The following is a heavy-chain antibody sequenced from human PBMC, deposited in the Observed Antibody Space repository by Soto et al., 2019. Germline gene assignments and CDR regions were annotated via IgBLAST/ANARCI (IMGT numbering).Heavy chain of an antibody. D-gene: IGHD3-10*01. CDR2: IYYSGST. V-gene: IGHV4-31*03. CDR1: GGSISSGGYY. Sequence: PSETLSLTCTVSGGSISSGGYYWSWIRQHPGKGLEWIGYIYYSGSTYYNPSLKSRVTISVDTSKNQFSLKLSSVTAADTAVYYCARAARGDGSGSYYNLDYWGQGTLVTVSS. CDR3: ARAARGDGSGSYYNLDY. J-gene: IGHJ4*02.